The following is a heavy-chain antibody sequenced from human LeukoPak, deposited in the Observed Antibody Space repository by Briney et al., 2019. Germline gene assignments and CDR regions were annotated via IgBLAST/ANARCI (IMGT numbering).Heavy chain of an antibody. CDR2: ISAYNGNT. CDR1: GYTFTSYG. D-gene: IGHD2-2*01. J-gene: IGHJ4*02. V-gene: IGHV1-18*01. CDR3: VGRSTSYNPFDY. Sequence: ASVKVSFKASGYTFTSYGISWVRQAPGQGLEWMGWISAYNGNTNYAQKLQGRVTMTTDTSTSTAYMELRSLRSDDTAVYYCVGRSTSYNPFDYWGQGTLVTVSS.